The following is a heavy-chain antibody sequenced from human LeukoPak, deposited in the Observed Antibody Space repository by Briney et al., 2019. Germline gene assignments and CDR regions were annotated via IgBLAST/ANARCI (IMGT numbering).Heavy chain of an antibody. CDR2: ISGSGGNT. J-gene: IGHJ4*02. V-gene: IGHV3-23*01. CDR1: GFTFSSYA. D-gene: IGHD1-1*01. CDR3: AKEATGTTSVTSAFDY. Sequence: PGGSLRLSCAASGFTFSSYAMSWVRQAPGKGLEWVSTISGSGGNTYYADSLKGRFTISRDNSKNTLFLQMNSPTAEDTAVYYCAKEATGTTSVTSAFDYWGQGILVTVSS.